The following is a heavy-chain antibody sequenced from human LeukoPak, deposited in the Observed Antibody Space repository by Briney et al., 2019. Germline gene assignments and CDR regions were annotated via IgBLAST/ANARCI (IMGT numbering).Heavy chain of an antibody. CDR1: GFIFDDYD. J-gene: IGHJ4*02. CDR3: AKAPVTTCRGAFCYPFDY. Sequence: GGSLRLSCAASGFIFDDYDVSWVRQAPGKGLEWVSNINWNGNNIGYADSVKGRFTISRDSSKNTLFLQMNRLRPDDAAVYYCAKAPVTTCRGAFCYPFDYWGLGTLVTVSS. V-gene: IGHV3-20*04. D-gene: IGHD2-15*01. CDR2: INWNGNNI.